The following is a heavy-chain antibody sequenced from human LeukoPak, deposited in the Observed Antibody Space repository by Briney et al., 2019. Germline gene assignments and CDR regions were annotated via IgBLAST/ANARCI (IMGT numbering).Heavy chain of an antibody. CDR2: INPNSGAT. CDR3: VNRGDAFDI. Sequence: ASVKVPCKASGYTFNDYYVHWVRQAPGQGLAWMGWINPNSGATNYAQNFHGRVTLTRDTSIGTAYMELTNLRSDDTAVYYCVNRGDAFDIWGQGTMVIVSS. CDR1: GYTFNDYY. J-gene: IGHJ3*02. D-gene: IGHD1-14*01. V-gene: IGHV1-2*02.